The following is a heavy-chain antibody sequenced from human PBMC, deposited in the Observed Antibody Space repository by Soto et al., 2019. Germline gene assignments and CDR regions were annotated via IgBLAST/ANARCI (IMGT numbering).Heavy chain of an antibody. Sequence: PGESLKISCKGSGYSFTSYWIGWVRQMPGKGLEWMGIIYPGDSDTRYSPSFQGQVTISADKSISTAYLQWSSLRAEDTAVYYCAKDSASFYYYDSSDPFDYWGQGTLVTVSS. J-gene: IGHJ4*02. CDR3: AKDSASFYYYDSSDPFDY. CDR1: GYSFTSYW. D-gene: IGHD3-22*01. CDR2: IYPGDSDT. V-gene: IGHV5-51*01.